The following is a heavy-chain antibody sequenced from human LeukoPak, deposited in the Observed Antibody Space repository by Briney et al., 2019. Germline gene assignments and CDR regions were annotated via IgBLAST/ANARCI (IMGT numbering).Heavy chain of an antibody. CDR3: ARYTAMVAFHAHGFDI. CDR1: GGSISSSSYY. D-gene: IGHD5-18*01. J-gene: IGHJ3*02. Sequence: SETLSLTCTVSGGSISSSSYYWGWIRQPPGKGLEWIGSIYYSGSTYYNPSLKSRVTISVDTSKNQFSLKLGSVTAADTAVYYCARYTAMVAFHAHGFDIWGKGTMVTVS. CDR2: IYYSGST. V-gene: IGHV4-39*07.